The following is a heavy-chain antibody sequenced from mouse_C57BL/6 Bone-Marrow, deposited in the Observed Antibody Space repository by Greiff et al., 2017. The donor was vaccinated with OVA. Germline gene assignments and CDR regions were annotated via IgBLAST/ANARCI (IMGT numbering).Heavy chain of an antibody. CDR2: ISNGGGST. Sequence: DVKLQESGGGLVQPGGSLKLSCAASGFTFSDYYMYWVRQTPEKRLEWVAYISNGGGSTYYPDTVKGRFTISRDNAKNTLYLQMSRLQSEDSAMYYCASHCGKGFFDYWGQGTTLTVSS. J-gene: IGHJ2*01. V-gene: IGHV5-12*01. CDR3: ASHCGKGFFDY. D-gene: IGHD3-3*01. CDR1: GFTFSDYY.